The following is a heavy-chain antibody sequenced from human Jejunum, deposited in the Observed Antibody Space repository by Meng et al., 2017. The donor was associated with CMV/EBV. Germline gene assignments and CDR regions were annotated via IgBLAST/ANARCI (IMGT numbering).Heavy chain of an antibody. V-gene: IGHV2-5*02. CDR3: AHSYCSGGTCYSFYY. CDR1: GFSLSTSGVG. D-gene: IGHD2-15*01. Sequence: GFSLSTSGVGVGWIRQPPGKALEWLALIYGDGDKRYSPSLKTRLTITKDTSKNQVVLTMTNMDPVDTATYYCAHSYCSGGTCYSFYYWGQGTLVTVSS. J-gene: IGHJ4*02. CDR2: IYGDGDK.